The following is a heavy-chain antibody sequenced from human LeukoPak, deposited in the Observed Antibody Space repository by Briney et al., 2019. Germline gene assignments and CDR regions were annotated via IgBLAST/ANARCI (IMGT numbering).Heavy chain of an antibody. D-gene: IGHD3-22*01. CDR1: GYTFTGYY. Sequence: LEASVKVSCKASGYTFTGYYMHWVRQAPGQGLEWMGWINPNSGGTNYAQKFQGRVTMTRDTSISTAYMELSRLRSDDTAVYYCAREGTGYYRFDYWGQGTLVTVSS. CDR3: AREGTGYYRFDY. CDR2: INPNSGGT. V-gene: IGHV1-2*03. J-gene: IGHJ4*02.